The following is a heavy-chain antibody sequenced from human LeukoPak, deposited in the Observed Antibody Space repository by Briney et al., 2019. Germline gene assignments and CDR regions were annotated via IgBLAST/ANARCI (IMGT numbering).Heavy chain of an antibody. J-gene: IGHJ4*02. D-gene: IGHD3-3*01. Sequence: ASVKVSCKASGYTFTGYYMHWVRQAPGQGLEWMGWINPNSGGTNYAQKFQGRVTMTRDTSTSTVYMELSSLRSEDTAVYYCARGLSFAAGYDFWSGYYRNYWGQGTLVTVSS. CDR2: INPNSGGT. CDR1: GYTFTGYY. CDR3: ARGLSFAAGYDFWSGYYRNY. V-gene: IGHV1-2*02.